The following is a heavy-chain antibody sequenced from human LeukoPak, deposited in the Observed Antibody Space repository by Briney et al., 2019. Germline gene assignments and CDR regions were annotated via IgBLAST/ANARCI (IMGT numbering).Heavy chain of an antibody. J-gene: IGHJ4*02. CDR3: ARGWTDDTGY. CDR2: INPKTGAT. V-gene: IGHV1-2*02. Sequence: ASVKDSCKAFGYSLTDFYMHWVRQAPGQGLQWMGWINPKTGATNYAQEFQGRVTMTRDASINTAYMELTSLSSADTAVYYCARGWTDDTGYWGQGTLVTVSS. CDR1: GYSLTDFY. D-gene: IGHD1-1*01.